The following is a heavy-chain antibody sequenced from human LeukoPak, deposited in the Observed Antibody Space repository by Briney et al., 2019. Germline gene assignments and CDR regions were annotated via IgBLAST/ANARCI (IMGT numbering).Heavy chain of an antibody. V-gene: IGHV4-34*01. CDR1: GGSFSGYY. Sequence: SETLSLTCAVYGGSFSGYYWSWIRQPPGKGLEWIGEINHSGSTNYDPSLKSRVTISVDTSKNQFSLKLSSVTAADTAVYYCAREDYYDSSGFDYWGQGTLVTVSS. CDR3: AREDYYDSSGFDY. D-gene: IGHD3-22*01. J-gene: IGHJ4*02. CDR2: INHSGST.